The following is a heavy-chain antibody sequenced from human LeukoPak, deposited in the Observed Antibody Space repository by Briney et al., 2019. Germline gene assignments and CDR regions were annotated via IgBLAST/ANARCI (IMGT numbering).Heavy chain of an antibody. CDR1: GFTFSSYE. CDR3: ASGNDFWSVYHFDY. Sequence: RGSLRLSCAASGFTFSSYEMNWVRQAPGKGLEWVSYISSSGSTIYYADSVKGRFTISRDNAKNSLSLQMNSLRAEDTAVYYCASGNDFWSVYHFDYLGQGTVNSVSS. D-gene: IGHD3-3*01. V-gene: IGHV3-48*03. J-gene: IGHJ4*02. CDR2: ISSSGSTI.